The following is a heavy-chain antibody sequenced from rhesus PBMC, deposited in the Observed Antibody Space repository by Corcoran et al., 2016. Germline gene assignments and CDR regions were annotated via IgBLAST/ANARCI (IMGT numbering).Heavy chain of an antibody. CDR1: GFSISIGYG. Sequence: QVQLQESGPGLVKPSETLSLTCAVSGFSISIGYGWTWIRQPPGKGLEWMGYIDGTNVNTYYKPSLKSRVTISKDTSKNQFSLKLNSVTAADTAVYYCARGNPPDYWGQGVLVTVSS. CDR3: ARGNPPDY. V-gene: IGHV4-127*01. J-gene: IGHJ4*01. CDR2: IDGTNVNT.